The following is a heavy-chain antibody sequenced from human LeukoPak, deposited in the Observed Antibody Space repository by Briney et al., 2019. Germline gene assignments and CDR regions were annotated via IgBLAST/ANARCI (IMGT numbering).Heavy chain of an antibody. CDR3: ARRSEGYSGTYYFDY. J-gene: IGHJ4*02. V-gene: IGHV4-39*01. D-gene: IGHD1-7*01. CDR2: IYYSGST. Sequence: SETLSLTCTVSGGSISSSSYYWGWIRQPPGKGLEWIGSIYYSGSTYYNPSLKSRVTISVDTSKNQFSLKLSSVTAADTAVYYCARRSEGYSGTYYFDYWGQGTLVTVSS. CDR1: GGSISSSSYY.